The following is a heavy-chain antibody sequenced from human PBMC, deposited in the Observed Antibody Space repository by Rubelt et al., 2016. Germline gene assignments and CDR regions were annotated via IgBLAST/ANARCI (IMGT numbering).Heavy chain of an antibody. CDR2: IIPIFGTA. Sequence: QVQLVQSGAEVKKPGSSVKVSCKASGGTFSSYAISWVRQAPGQGLEWMGGIIPIFGTANYAQKFQGRVTITAAKSTGTAYMELSSLGSEDTAVYYCAGDRLHSSSWMGGKDNNWFDPWGQGTLVTVSS. CDR3: AGDRLHSSSWMGGKDNNWFDP. J-gene: IGHJ5*02. D-gene: IGHD6-13*01. V-gene: IGHV1-69*06. CDR1: GGTFSSYA.